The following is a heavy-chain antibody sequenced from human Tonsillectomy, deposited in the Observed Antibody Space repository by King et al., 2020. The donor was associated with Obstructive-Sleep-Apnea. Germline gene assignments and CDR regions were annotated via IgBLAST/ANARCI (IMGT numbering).Heavy chain of an antibody. D-gene: IGHD3-10*01. CDR3: AGEDLVRGRGGFDP. V-gene: IGHV3-33*01. CDR1: GFTFSSYG. J-gene: IGHJ5*02. CDR2: IWYDGSNK. Sequence: HVQLVESGGGVVQPGRSLRLSCAASGFTFSSYGMHWVRQAPGKGLEWVAVIWYDGSNKYYADSVKGRFTISRDNSKNTLYLQMNSLRAEDTAVYYCAGEDLVRGRGGFDPWGQGTLVTVSS.